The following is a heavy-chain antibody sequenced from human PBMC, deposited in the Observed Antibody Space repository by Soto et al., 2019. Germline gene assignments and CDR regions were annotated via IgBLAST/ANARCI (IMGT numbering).Heavy chain of an antibody. D-gene: IGHD1-1*01. J-gene: IGHJ4*02. CDR1: GFTFSSYA. Sequence: QVQLVEYGGGVVQPGRSLRLSCAASGFTFSSYAMHWVRQAPGKGLEWVAVISYDGSNKYYADSVKGRFTISRDNSKNTLYLQMNSLRAEDTAVYYCAREGERPLDYWGQGTLVTVSS. CDR3: AREGERPLDY. CDR2: ISYDGSNK. V-gene: IGHV3-30-3*01.